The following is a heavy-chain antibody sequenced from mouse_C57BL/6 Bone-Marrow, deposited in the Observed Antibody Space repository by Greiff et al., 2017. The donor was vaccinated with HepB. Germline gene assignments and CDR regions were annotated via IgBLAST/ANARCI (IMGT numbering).Heavy chain of an antibody. D-gene: IGHD2-4*01. J-gene: IGHJ3*01. Sequence: QVQLQQSGAELARPGASVKLSCKASGYTFTSYGISWVKQRTGQGLEWIGEIYPRSGNTYYNEKFKGKATLTADKSSSTAYMELRSLTSEDSAVYFCARDDYYDYDGFAYWGQGTLVTVSA. CDR1: GYTFTSYG. V-gene: IGHV1-81*01. CDR2: IYPRSGNT. CDR3: ARDDYYDYDGFAY.